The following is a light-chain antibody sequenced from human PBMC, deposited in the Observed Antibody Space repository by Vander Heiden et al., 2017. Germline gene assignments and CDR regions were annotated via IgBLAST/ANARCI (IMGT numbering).Light chain of an antibody. J-gene: IGLJ3*02. V-gene: IGLV2-8*01. CDR1: SSDVGGYNY. CDR3: SSYAGSNKV. CDR2: EVS. Sequence: QSALTQPPSASGSPGQSVTISCTGTSSDVGGYNYVSWYQKHPGKAPKRMIYEVSKRPSGVPDRFSGSKSGNTASLTVSGLQAEEEADYYCSSYAGSNKVFGGGTKLTVL.